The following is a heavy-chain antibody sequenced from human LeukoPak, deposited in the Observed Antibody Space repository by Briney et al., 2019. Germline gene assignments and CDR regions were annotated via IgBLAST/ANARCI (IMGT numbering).Heavy chain of an antibody. Sequence: GGSLRLSCAASGFTFSSYSMNWVRQAPGKGLEWVSSISSSSSYIYYADSVKGRFTISRDNAKNSLYLQVNSLRAEDTAVYYCARGVVPAAMITWFDPWGQGTLVTVSS. J-gene: IGHJ5*02. CDR1: GFTFSSYS. CDR3: ARGVVPAAMITWFDP. V-gene: IGHV3-21*01. D-gene: IGHD2-2*01. CDR2: ISSSSSYI.